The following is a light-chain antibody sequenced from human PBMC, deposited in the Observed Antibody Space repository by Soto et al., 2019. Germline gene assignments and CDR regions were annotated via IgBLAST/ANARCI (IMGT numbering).Light chain of an antibody. CDR1: QSVSSN. V-gene: IGKV3-15*01. CDR3: QQYNDWPPRMT. J-gene: IGKJ1*01. CDR2: GAS. Sequence: EIVMTQSPATLSVSPGERATLSCRASQSVSSNLAWYQQKPGQAPRLLIYGASTRATGIPARFSGSGSWTEFTLTISSLQSEDVAVYYCQQYNDWPPRMTFGQGTKVEIK.